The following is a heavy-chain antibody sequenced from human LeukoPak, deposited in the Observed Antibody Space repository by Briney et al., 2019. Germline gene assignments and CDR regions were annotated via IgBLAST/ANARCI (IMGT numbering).Heavy chain of an antibody. CDR3: AKGSGGLFDY. V-gene: IGHV3-23*01. CDR2: INGRGGNT. J-gene: IGHJ4*02. Sequence: GGSLRLSCAASGFTFSSYAMSWVRQAPGKGLEWASGINGRGGNTYYADSVKGRFTISRDNSKNTLYLQMHSLRAEDTAVYYCAKGSGGLFDYWGQGTLVTVSS. CDR1: GFTFSSYA. D-gene: IGHD2-15*01.